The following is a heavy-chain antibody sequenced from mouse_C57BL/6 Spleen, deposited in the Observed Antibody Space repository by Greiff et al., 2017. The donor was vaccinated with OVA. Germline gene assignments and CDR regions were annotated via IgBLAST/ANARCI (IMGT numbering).Heavy chain of an antibody. D-gene: IGHD2-3*01. J-gene: IGHJ2*01. V-gene: IGHV1-69*01. Sequence: VQLQQSGAELVMPGASVKLSCKASGYTFTSYWMHWVKQRPGQGLEWIGEIDPSDSYTNYNQKFKGKSTLTVDKSSSTAYMQLSSLTSEDSAVYYCARGVYSTEFDYWGQGTTLTVSS. CDR2: IDPSDSYT. CDR1: GYTFTSYW. CDR3: ARGVYSTEFDY.